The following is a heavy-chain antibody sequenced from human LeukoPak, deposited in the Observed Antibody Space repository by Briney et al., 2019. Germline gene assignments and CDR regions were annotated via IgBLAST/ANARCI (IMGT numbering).Heavy chain of an antibody. D-gene: IGHD6-6*01. V-gene: IGHV4-34*01. CDR1: GGSFSGYY. J-gene: IGHJ3*02. CDR3: ARDRGLYSSSSSGAFDI. Sequence: PSETLSLTCAVYGGSFSGYYWSWIRQPPGEGLEWIGEINHSGSTNYNPSLKSRVTKSVDTSKNQFSLKLSSVTAADTAVYYCARDRGLYSSSSSGAFDIWGQGTMVTVSS. CDR2: INHSGST.